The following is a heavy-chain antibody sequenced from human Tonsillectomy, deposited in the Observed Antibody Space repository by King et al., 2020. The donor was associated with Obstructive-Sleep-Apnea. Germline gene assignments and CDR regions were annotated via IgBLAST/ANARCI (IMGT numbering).Heavy chain of an antibody. CDR1: GYTFTSYG. CDR3: ARDSRAADTIFGVVIIMKYYYYYGMDV. CDR2: ISAYNGNT. J-gene: IGHJ6*02. D-gene: IGHD3-3*01. V-gene: IGHV1-18*04. Sequence: QLVQSGAEVKKPGASVKVSCKASGYTFTSYGISWVRQAPGQGLEWMGWISAYNGNTNYAQKLQGRVTMTTDTSTSTAYMELRSLRSDDTAVYYCARDSRAADTIFGVVIIMKYYYYYGMDVWGQGTTVTVSS.